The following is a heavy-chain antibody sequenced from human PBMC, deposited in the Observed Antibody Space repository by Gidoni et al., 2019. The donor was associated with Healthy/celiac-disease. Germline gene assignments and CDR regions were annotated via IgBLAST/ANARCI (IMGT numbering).Heavy chain of an antibody. V-gene: IGHV1-69*01. J-gene: IGHJ5*02. CDR3: ARDLVVPAGHNGVFDP. D-gene: IGHD2-2*01. CDR1: GGTFSSYA. CDR2: IIPIFGTA. Sequence: QVQLVQSGAEVKKPGSSVKVSCKASGGTFSSYAISWVRQAPGQGLEWMGGIIPIFGTANYAQKFQGRVTITADESTSTAYMELSSLRSEDTAVYYCARDLVVPAGHNGVFDPWGQGTLVTVSS.